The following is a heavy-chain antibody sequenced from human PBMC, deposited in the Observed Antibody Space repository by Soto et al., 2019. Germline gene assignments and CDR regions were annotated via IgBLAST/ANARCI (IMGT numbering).Heavy chain of an antibody. V-gene: IGHV3-33*01. CDR3: ARAYSGNHLGGY. CDR2: IWYDGSNT. D-gene: IGHD1-26*01. CDR1: GFTFSSYG. Sequence: PGGSLRLSCAASGFTFSSYGMHWVCQAPGKGLEWVAVIWYDGSNTFYSDSVKGRFTISRDNSKNTLYLQMNSLRAEDTAVYYCARAYSGNHLGGYWGQGTLVTVSS. J-gene: IGHJ4*02.